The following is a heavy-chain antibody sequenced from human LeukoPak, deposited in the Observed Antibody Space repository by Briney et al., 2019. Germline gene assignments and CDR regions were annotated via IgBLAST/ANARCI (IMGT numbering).Heavy chain of an antibody. Sequence: ETLSLTCTVSGGSISSSSYYWGWIRQPPWKGLEWIGSIYYSGSTYYNPSLKSRVTISVDTSKNQFSLKLSSVTAADTAVYCCARDRSYVDTAFDYWGQGTLVTVSS. CDR1: GGSISSSSYY. CDR3: ARDRSYVDTAFDY. D-gene: IGHD5-18*01. CDR2: IYYSGST. J-gene: IGHJ4*02. V-gene: IGHV4-39*07.